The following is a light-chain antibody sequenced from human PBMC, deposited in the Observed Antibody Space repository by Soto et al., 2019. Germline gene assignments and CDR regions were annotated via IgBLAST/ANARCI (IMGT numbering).Light chain of an antibody. CDR1: QAITNN. Sequence: DSHLTKSPSSLSASVGDRVTITCRASQAITNNLAWYQQKPGNPPRLLIYEESTLHSGVPSRFSGRKVGTQFILTIDSLQPEDFATYYCQQVKSYPRTFGGGTKVDI. J-gene: IGKJ4*01. V-gene: IGKV1-9*01. CDR2: EES. CDR3: QQVKSYPRT.